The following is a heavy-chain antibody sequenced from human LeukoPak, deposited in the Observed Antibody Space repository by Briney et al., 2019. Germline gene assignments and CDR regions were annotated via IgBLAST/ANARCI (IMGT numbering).Heavy chain of an antibody. D-gene: IGHD6-19*01. J-gene: IGHJ4*02. V-gene: IGHV1-8*01. CDR2: MNPNSGNT. CDR1: GYTFTSYD. CDR3: ASSIAVAGTFDY. Sequence: GASVKVSCKASGYTFTSYDSNWVRQATGQGLEWMGWMNPNSGNTGYAQKFQGRVTMTRNISISTAYMELSSLSSEATAVYYCASSIAVAGTFDYWGQGTLVTVSS.